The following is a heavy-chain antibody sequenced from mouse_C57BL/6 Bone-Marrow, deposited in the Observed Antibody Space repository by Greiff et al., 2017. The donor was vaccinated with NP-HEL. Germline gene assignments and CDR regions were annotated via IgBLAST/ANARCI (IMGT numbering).Heavy chain of an antibody. CDR1: GYTFTSYW. CDR2: IYPGNSDT. CDR3: TSPPSYGSSYDYAMDY. Sequence: EVQLQQSGTVLARPGASVKMSCKTSGYTFTSYWMHWVKQRPGQGLEWIGAIYPGNSDTSYNQKFKGKAKLTAVTSASTAYMELSSLTNEDSAVYYCTSPPSYGSSYDYAMDYWGQGTSVTVSS. V-gene: IGHV1-5*01. J-gene: IGHJ4*01. D-gene: IGHD1-1*01.